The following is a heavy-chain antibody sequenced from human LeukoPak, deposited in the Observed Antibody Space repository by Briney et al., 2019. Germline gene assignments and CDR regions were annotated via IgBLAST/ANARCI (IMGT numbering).Heavy chain of an antibody. CDR1: GASISSGGYY. Sequence: SETLSLTCTVSGASISSGGYYWNWIRQHPGKGLEWIGYIYYSGSTCYTPSLKSRITISVDTSKNQFSLKLSSVTAADTAVYYCARSQVKSTAIAFDYWGQGTLVTVSS. CDR3: ARSQVKSTAIAFDY. V-gene: IGHV4-31*03. J-gene: IGHJ4*02. D-gene: IGHD2-21*02. CDR2: IYYSGST.